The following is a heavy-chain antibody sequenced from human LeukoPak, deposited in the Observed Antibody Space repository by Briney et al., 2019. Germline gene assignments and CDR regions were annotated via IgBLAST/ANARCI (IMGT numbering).Heavy chain of an antibody. CDR1: GFPFSAYD. V-gene: IGHV3-13*01. Sequence: GGSLRLSCATSGFPFSAYDMHWVRQAPGKGLEWVSAFGSAGDTYCPGAVKGRFTISRDYAKNSLFLQMNNLIAGDTAVYFCVRGALPGDNWYFDLWGRGTLVTVSS. CDR3: VRGALPGDNWYFDL. J-gene: IGHJ2*01. CDR2: FGSAGDT.